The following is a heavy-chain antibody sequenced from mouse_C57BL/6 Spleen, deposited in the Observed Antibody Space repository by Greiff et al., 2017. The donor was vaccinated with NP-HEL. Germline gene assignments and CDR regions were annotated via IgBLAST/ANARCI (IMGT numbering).Heavy chain of an antibody. CDR3: TTGYLYYFDY. Sequence: EVQRVESGAELVRPGASVKLSCTASGFNIKDDYMHWVKPRPEQGLEWIGWIDPENGDTEYASKFQGKATITADTSSNTAYLQLSSLTSEDTAVYYCTTGYLYYFDYWGQGTTLTVSS. V-gene: IGHV14-4*01. CDR1: GFNIKDDY. D-gene: IGHD3-1*01. J-gene: IGHJ2*01. CDR2: IDPENGDT.